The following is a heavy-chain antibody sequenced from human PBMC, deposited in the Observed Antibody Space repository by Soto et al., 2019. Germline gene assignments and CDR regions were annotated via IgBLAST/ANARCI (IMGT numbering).Heavy chain of an antibody. J-gene: IGHJ4*02. CDR3: AKKGAVGATYFFDY. Sequence: EVQLLESGGGLVQPGGSLRLSCAASGFTFSSYAMSWVRQAPGKGLEWVSAISGGRGSTHYADSVKGRFTICRDTSKNTLYMQMNSLRAADTAVFYCAKKGAVGATYFFDYWGQGALVTVSS. CDR1: GFTFSSYA. D-gene: IGHD1-26*01. V-gene: IGHV3-23*01. CDR2: ISGGRGST.